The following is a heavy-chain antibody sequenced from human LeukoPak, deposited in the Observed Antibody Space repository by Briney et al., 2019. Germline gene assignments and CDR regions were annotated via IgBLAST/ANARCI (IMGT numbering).Heavy chain of an antibody. J-gene: IGHJ4*02. V-gene: IGHV3-30*18. Sequence: GGSLRLSCAASGFTFSSYGMHWVRQAPGKGLGWVAVISYDGSNKYYADSVKGRFTISRDNSKNTLYLQMNSLRAEDTAVYYCAKRRAITIFGVVINYFDYWGQGTLVTVSS. CDR2: ISYDGSNK. CDR3: AKRRAITIFGVVINYFDY. CDR1: GFTFSSYG. D-gene: IGHD3-3*01.